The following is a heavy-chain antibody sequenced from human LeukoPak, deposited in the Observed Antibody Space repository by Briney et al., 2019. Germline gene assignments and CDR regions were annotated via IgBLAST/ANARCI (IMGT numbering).Heavy chain of an antibody. D-gene: IGHD3-10*01. V-gene: IGHV4-31*03. Sequence: PSQTLSLTCTVSGGSISSGGYYWSWIRQHPGKGLEWIGYIYYGGSTYYNPSLKSRVTISVDTSKNQFSLKLSSVTAADTAVYYCARGVTMVRGAPDSYFDYWGQGTLVTVSS. CDR3: ARGVTMVRGAPDSYFDY. J-gene: IGHJ4*02. CDR2: IYYGGST. CDR1: GGSISSGGYY.